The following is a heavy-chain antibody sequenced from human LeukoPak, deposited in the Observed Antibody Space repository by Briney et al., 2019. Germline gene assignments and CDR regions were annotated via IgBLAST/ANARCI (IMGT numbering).Heavy chain of an antibody. Sequence: SGTLSLTCTVSGGSISSYYWSWIRQPPGKGLEWIGYIYYSGSTNYNPSLKSRVTISVDTSKNQFSLKLSSVTAADTAVYYCARRIAVAEHFDYWGQGTLVTVSS. CDR2: IYYSGST. V-gene: IGHV4-59*08. J-gene: IGHJ4*02. CDR3: ARRIAVAEHFDY. D-gene: IGHD6-13*01. CDR1: GGSISSYY.